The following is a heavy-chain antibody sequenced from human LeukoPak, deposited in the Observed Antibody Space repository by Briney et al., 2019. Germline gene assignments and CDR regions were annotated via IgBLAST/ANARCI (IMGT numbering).Heavy chain of an antibody. CDR2: INHSGST. V-gene: IGHV4-34*01. D-gene: IGHD3-22*01. CDR3: ARPGDTSGYFYYIDS. J-gene: IGHJ4*02. Sequence: SETLSLTCAVYDRSLAGYYWTGIRKPPGKGREWIGEINHSGSTNYNASLKSRVTIPVDTSKAQFSLKLSSVTGADSGVYYCARPGDTSGYFYYIDSWGPGILVTVSS. CDR1: DRSLAGYY.